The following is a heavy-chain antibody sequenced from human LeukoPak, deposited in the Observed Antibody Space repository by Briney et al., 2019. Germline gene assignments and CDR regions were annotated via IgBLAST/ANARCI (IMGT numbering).Heavy chain of an antibody. Sequence: GGSLRLSCTASGFTFGDYAMSWVRQAPGKGLEWVAVISYDGSNKYYADSVKGRFTISRDNSKNTLYLQMNSLRAEDTAVYYCARGRGYSYGAFDYWGQGTLVTVSS. CDR1: GFTFGDYA. CDR3: ARGRGYSYGAFDY. V-gene: IGHV3-30*04. CDR2: ISYDGSNK. D-gene: IGHD5-18*01. J-gene: IGHJ4*02.